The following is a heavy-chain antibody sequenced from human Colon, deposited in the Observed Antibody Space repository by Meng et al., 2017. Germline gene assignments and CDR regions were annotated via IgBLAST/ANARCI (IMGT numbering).Heavy chain of an antibody. J-gene: IGHJ5*02. CDR2: IYYSGST. V-gene: IGHV4-31*03. Sequence: QVHMQESGPGLVKPSQPLALTFTVSGGSISSGGFYWSWIRQHPGKGLEWIGYIYYSGSTYYNPSLRSRVAISIDTSKNQFSLKLTSVTAADTAVYFCARTNYGDYNWFDPWGQGTLVTVSS. D-gene: IGHD4-17*01. CDR3: ARTNYGDYNWFDP. CDR1: GGSISSGGFY.